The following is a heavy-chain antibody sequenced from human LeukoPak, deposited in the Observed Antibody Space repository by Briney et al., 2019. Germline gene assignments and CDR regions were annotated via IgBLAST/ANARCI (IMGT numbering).Heavy chain of an antibody. Sequence: GGSLRLSCAAPGFTFSSYGMHWVRQAPGKGLEWVAFIRYDGSNKYYADSVKGRFTISRDNSKNTLYLQMNSLRAEDTAVYYCAKDITMVRGVAQDYWGQGTLVTVSS. CDR2: IRYDGSNK. D-gene: IGHD3-10*01. V-gene: IGHV3-30*02. CDR3: AKDITMVRGVAQDY. CDR1: GFTFSSYG. J-gene: IGHJ4*02.